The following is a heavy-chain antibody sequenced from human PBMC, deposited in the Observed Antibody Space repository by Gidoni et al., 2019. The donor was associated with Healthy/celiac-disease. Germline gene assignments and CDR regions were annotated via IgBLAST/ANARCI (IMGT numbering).Heavy chain of an antibody. CDR3: AKDMAAVAGTGYFDY. Sequence: EVQLVESGGGLVQPGRSLRLSCAASGFTFDDYAMHWVRQAPGKGLEWVSGISWNSGSIGYADSVKGRFTISRDNAKNSLYLQMNSLRAEDTALYHCAKDMAAVAGTGYFDYWGQGTLVTVSS. J-gene: IGHJ4*02. D-gene: IGHD6-19*01. CDR1: GFTFDDYA. V-gene: IGHV3-9*01. CDR2: ISWNSGSI.